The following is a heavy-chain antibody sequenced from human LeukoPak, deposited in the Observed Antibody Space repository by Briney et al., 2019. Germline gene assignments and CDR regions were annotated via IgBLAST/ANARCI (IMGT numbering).Heavy chain of an antibody. D-gene: IGHD2-2*01. J-gene: IGHJ3*02. CDR3: ARDILIGYCSSVSCYGAFDI. V-gene: IGHV3-20*04. Sequence: PGGSLRLSREASGFTFDDYGLSWVRQAPGVGLEWVSAINWNGGSTGYADSVKGRFTISRDNAKNSLYLQMNSLRAEDTALYYCARDILIGYCSSVSCYGAFDIWGQGTMVTVSS. CDR2: INWNGGST. CDR1: GFTFDDYG.